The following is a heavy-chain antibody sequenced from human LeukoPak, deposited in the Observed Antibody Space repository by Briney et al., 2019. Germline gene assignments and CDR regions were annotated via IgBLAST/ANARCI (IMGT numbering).Heavy chain of an antibody. CDR2: IDDDGAGT. D-gene: IGHD5-12*01. CDR1: GFPFSGYW. CDR3: ARSASGYDA. V-gene: IGHV3-74*01. Sequence: GGSLRLSCAASGFPFSGYWMHWVRQAPGKGVVWVSRIDDDGAGTTYADSVKGRFTISRDNAKNTLYLQMNSLRVEDTAVYYCARSASGYDAWGQGTLVTVSS. J-gene: IGHJ5*02.